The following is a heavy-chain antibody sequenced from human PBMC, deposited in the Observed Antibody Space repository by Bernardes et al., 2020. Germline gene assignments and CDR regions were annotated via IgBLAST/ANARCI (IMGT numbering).Heavy chain of an antibody. CDR2: IWFDGSRK. CDR3: ARPTTSQVFDAFDL. J-gene: IGHJ3*01. D-gene: IGHD1-1*01. CDR1: GFPFNNYG. V-gene: IGHV3-33*01. Sequence: GGSLRLSCGASGFPFNNYGMIWVRQAPGKGLEWVALIWFDGSRKYYADSVKGRFTVSRDNSKNTLYLEINSLRAEDTAVYYCARPTTSQVFDAFDLWGKGTMVTVSS.